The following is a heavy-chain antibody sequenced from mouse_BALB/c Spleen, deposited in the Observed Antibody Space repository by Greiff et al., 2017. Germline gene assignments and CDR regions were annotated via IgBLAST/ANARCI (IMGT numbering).Heavy chain of an antibody. CDR2: ISTYCGDA. Sequence: QVQLQQSGAELVRPGVSVKISCKGSGYTFTDYAVHWVKQSHAESLVWIGVISTYCGDASYNQKLKGKATMTVDKSSSTAYMELARLTSEDSAIYYCARDRYDAMDYWGQGTSVTVSS. J-gene: IGHJ4*01. CDR3: ARDRYDAMDY. D-gene: IGHD2-14*01. V-gene: IGHV1S137*01. CDR1: GYTFTDYA.